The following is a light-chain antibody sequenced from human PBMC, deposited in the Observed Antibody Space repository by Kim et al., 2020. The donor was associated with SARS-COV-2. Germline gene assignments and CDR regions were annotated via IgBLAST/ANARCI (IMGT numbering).Light chain of an antibody. CDR2: QDN. CDR3: QAWVSSNVV. V-gene: IGLV3-1*01. J-gene: IGLJ3*02. Sequence: SYELTQPPSVSVSPGQTASITCSGDKLGDKYVSWYQQRPGQSPVLVIYQDNKRPSVIPDRLSGSNSGNTATLTISGTQATDEAYYYCQAWVSSNVVFGG. CDR1: KLGDKY.